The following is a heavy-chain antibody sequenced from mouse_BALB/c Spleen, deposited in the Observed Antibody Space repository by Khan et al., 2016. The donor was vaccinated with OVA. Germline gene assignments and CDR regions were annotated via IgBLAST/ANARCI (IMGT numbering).Heavy chain of an antibody. CDR1: GYTFSNYL. V-gene: IGHV1-54*01. CDR2: INPGSGVT. D-gene: IGHD1-1*01. J-gene: IGHJ3*01. CDR3: ARSGYGSCAY. Sequence: VQLQQSGAELVRPGTSVKVSCKASGYTFSNYLLEWVRQRPGQGLEWIGVINPGSGVTDYNEKFKDKATLTADTSSSTAYMQLRSLTSDDSALYFCARSGYGSCAYWGPGTLVTVSA.